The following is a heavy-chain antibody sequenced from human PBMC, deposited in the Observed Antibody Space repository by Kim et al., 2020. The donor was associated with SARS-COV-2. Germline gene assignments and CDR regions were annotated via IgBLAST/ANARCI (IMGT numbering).Heavy chain of an antibody. Sequence: GESLKISCKGSGYSFTSYWIGWVRQMPGKGLEWMGIMWPGDSDTRYSPSFQGQVTISADKSTSTAYLQWNSLKASDTAMYYCARSDYGDYRVYFDYWGQGTLVTVYS. J-gene: IGHJ4*02. CDR2: MWPGDSDT. V-gene: IGHV5-51*01. D-gene: IGHD4-17*01. CDR1: GYSFTSYW. CDR3: ARSDYGDYRVYFDY.